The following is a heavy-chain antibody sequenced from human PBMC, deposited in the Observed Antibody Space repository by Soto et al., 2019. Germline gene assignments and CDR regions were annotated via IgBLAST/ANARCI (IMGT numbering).Heavy chain of an antibody. CDR2: ISYSGGT. D-gene: IGHD1-20*01. CDR1: GDSISSGGYY. CDR3: ARDRCNGVNCYFDY. Sequence: QVQLQESGPGLVKPSQTLSLTCTVSGDSISSGGYYWSWIRQHPGKGLEWIGYISYSGGTYNNPSIKSRVIILVDTSKNQFSLKLNSVTAADTAIYYCARDRCNGVNCYFDYWGQGTLVTVSS. J-gene: IGHJ4*02. V-gene: IGHV4-31*03.